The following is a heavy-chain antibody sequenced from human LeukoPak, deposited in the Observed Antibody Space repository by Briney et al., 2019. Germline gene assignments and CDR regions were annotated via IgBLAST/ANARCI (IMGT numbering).Heavy chain of an antibody. CDR2: ISSFSGTI. CDR1: GLPFRSYS. D-gene: IGHD3-16*01. CDR3: ARDQGGAVSY. J-gene: IGHJ4*02. V-gene: IGHV3-48*01. Sequence: PGGSLRLSCAASGLPFRSYSMNWVRQPPGKGLEWISYISSFSGTIYCADSVEGRFTISRDNAKNSLYLQMNSLRAEDTATYYCARDQGGAVSYWGQGTLVTVSS.